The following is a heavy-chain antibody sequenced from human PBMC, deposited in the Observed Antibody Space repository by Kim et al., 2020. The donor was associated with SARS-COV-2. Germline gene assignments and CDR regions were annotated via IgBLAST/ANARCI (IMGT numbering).Heavy chain of an antibody. CDR3: ARHYGGQWLLEYFDY. J-gene: IGHJ4*02. Sequence: KSPVTIAVDTSKTQFSLKLSSVTAADTAVYYCARHYGGQWLLEYFDYWGQGTLVTVSS. V-gene: IGHV4-39*01. D-gene: IGHD3-22*01.